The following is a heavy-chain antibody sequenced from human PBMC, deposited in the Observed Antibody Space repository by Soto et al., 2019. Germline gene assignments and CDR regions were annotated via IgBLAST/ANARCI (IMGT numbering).Heavy chain of an antibody. CDR3: TRAVLPATAPFDY. D-gene: IGHD2-2*01. CDR1: GGSISNYY. CDR2: IYYSGST. Sequence: PSETLSLTCIVSGGSISNYYWSWIRQPPGKGLEWIGYIYYSGSTNYNPSLQSRVTISVDTSKNQFSLKLSSVTAADTAVYYCTRAVLPATAPFDYWGQGTLVTVSS. J-gene: IGHJ4*02. V-gene: IGHV4-59*01.